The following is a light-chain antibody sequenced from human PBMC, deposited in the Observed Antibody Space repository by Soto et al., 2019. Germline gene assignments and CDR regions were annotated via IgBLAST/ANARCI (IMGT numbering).Light chain of an antibody. J-gene: IGLJ1*01. Sequence: QSALTQPASVSGSPGQSITISCTGTSSDIGGYNYVSWYQQHPGKAPKRMIYEVSNRPSGLSNRFSGSKSGNTASLTISGLQAEDEADYYCNSYTSTSTQVFGTGTKLTVL. CDR3: NSYTSTSTQV. CDR2: EVS. CDR1: SSDIGGYNY. V-gene: IGLV2-14*01.